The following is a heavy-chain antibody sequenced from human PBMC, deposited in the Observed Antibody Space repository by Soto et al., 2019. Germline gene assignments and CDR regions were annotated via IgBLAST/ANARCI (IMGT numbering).Heavy chain of an antibody. CDR2: ISGSGGST. CDR3: GKFPFRVTTLTKNPYYFDY. D-gene: IGHD4-17*01. V-gene: IGHV3-23*01. J-gene: IGHJ4*02. CDR1: GFTFSSYA. Sequence: GGSLRLSCAASGFTFSSYAMSWVRQAPGKGLEWVSAISGSGGSTYYADSVKGRFTISRDNSKNTLYLQMNSLRAEDTAVYYCGKFPFRVTTLTKNPYYFDYGGQGTLVTVSS.